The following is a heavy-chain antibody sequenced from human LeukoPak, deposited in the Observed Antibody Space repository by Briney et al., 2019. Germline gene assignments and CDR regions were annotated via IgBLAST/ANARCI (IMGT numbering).Heavy chain of an antibody. Sequence: SETLSLTCTVSGGSISSDYWSWIRQPPGKGLGWIGYIYYRGSTNYNPSLKSRVTISVDTSKNQFSLKLSSVTAADTAVYYCARASGSQHDYWGQGTLVTVSS. CDR2: IYYRGST. V-gene: IGHV4-59*01. J-gene: IGHJ4*02. CDR1: GGSISSDY. CDR3: ARASGSQHDY. D-gene: IGHD1-26*01.